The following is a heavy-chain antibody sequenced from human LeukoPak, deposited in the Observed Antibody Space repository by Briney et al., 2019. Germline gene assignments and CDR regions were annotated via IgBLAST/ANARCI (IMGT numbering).Heavy chain of an antibody. CDR1: GGTFSSYA. V-gene: IGHV1-69*13. Sequence: SVKVSCKASGGTFSSYAISWVRQAPGQGLEWMGGIIPIFGTANYAQKFQGRVTINADESTSTAYMELSRLRSEDTAVSFCAREGDIVATIDWGQGTLVTVSS. CDR2: IIPIFGTA. D-gene: IGHD5-12*01. J-gene: IGHJ4*02. CDR3: AREGDIVATID.